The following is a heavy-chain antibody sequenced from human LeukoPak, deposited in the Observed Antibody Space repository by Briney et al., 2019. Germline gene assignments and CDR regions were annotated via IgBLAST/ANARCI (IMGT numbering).Heavy chain of an antibody. Sequence: SVKVSCKASGGTFSSYAISWVRQAPGQGLEWMGGIIPIFGTANYAQKFQGRVTITTDESTSTAYMELRSLRSDDTAVYYCARGGPPYYYDSSGYYSDYWGQGTLVTVSS. CDR3: ARGGPPYYYDSSGYYSDY. CDR1: GGTFSSYA. D-gene: IGHD3-22*01. V-gene: IGHV1-69*05. J-gene: IGHJ4*02. CDR2: IIPIFGTA.